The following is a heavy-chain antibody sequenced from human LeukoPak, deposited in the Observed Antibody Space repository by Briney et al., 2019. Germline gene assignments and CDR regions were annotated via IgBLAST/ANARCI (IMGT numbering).Heavy chain of an antibody. CDR3: ARTAGWSGPDY. CDR2: IRNDGSNT. J-gene: IGHJ4*02. D-gene: IGHD3-3*01. V-gene: IGHV3-30*02. Sequence: GGSLRLSCAASGFTFTSNGMHWVRQAPGKGLEWVAFIRNDGSNTYYADSVKGRFTISRDVSKNMLFLQMNSLRAEDTAVYYCARTAGWSGPDYWGQGTLVTVSS. CDR1: GFTFTSNG.